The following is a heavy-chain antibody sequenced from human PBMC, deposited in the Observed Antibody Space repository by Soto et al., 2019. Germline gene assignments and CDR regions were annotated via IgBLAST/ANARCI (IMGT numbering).Heavy chain of an antibody. CDR3: VALTDGYFDY. CDR1: GGSISSYY. D-gene: IGHD5-12*01. CDR2: IYYSGST. J-gene: IGHJ4*02. Sequence: SETLSLTCTVSGGSISSYYWSWIRQPPGKGLEWIGYIYYSGSTNYNPSLKSRVTISVDTSKNQFSLKLSSVTAADTAVYYCVALTDGYFDYWGQGTLVTVSS. V-gene: IGHV4-59*01.